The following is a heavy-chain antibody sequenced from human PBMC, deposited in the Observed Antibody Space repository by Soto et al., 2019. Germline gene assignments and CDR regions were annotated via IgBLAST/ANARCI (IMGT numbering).Heavy chain of an antibody. J-gene: IGHJ4*02. CDR3: ASDSPPVDY. CDR1: GYTFTNYA. Sequence: QVQLVQSGAEVKKPGASVKVSCKASGYTFTNYAIIWVRQAPGQGLAWMGWSSAYNGNTNYAQKLRGRVTMTTDTTTSTAYMELRSLSSDDTAVYYCASDSPPVDYWGQGTLVTVSS. V-gene: IGHV1-18*01. CDR2: SSAYNGNT.